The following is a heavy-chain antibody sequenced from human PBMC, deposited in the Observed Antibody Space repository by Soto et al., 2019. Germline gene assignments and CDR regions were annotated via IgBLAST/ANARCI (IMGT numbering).Heavy chain of an antibody. CDR3: AKDLVVPDARWVYYGIDV. CDR1: GFTFSSYG. J-gene: IGHJ6*02. Sequence: PGGSLRLSCAASGFTFSSYGMHWVRQAPGKGLEWVAVISYDGSNKYYADSVKGRFTISRDNSKNTLYLQMNSLRAEDTAVYYCAKDLVVPDARWVYYGIDVWGQGTTVTVSS. V-gene: IGHV3-30*18. D-gene: IGHD2-2*01. CDR2: ISYDGSNK.